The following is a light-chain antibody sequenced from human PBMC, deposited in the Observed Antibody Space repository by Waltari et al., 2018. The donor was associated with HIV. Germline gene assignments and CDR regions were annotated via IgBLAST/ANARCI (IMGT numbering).Light chain of an antibody. J-gene: IGLJ2*01. CDR2: NTN. Sequence: QSVLTQPPSVSGAPGPRVTLSCTGSNSNLGTHDVHWYQQFPGTAPQLLIYNTNSRPSGVPDRFSGSKSGTSASLAISGLQAEDEADYFCQSSDSTLSGSVFGGGTKLTVL. CDR1: NSNLGTHD. V-gene: IGLV1-40*01. CDR3: QSSDSTLSGSV.